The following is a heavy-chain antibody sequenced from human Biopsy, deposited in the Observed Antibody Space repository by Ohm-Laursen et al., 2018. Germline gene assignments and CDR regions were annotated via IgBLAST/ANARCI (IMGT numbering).Heavy chain of an antibody. J-gene: IGHJ6*02. Sequence: ASVKVSCKASGYTFPNFGISWVRQAPGRGLEWMGWISPYNGNGDYEKNFHGRVTISADKSTSTAYMELSSLRSEDTAVYYCAREYPEGDVWGQGTTVTVSS. CDR1: GYTFPNFG. CDR3: AREYPEGDV. D-gene: IGHD2-2*02. CDR2: ISPYNGNG. V-gene: IGHV1-18*01.